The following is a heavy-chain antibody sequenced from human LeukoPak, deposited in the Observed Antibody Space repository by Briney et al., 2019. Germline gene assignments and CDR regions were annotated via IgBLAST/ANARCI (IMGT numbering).Heavy chain of an antibody. CDR2: ISYDGSNK. D-gene: IGHD6-19*01. CDR1: GFTFSSYA. CDR3: ARDGAVAGIYYYFDY. J-gene: IGHJ4*02. V-gene: IGHV3-30-3*01. Sequence: GGSLRLSCSAYGFTFSSYAMHWVRQAPGKGLEWVAVISYDGSNKYYADSVKGRFTISRDNSKNTLYLQMNSLRAEDTAVYSCARDGAVAGIYYYFDYWGQGTLVTVSS.